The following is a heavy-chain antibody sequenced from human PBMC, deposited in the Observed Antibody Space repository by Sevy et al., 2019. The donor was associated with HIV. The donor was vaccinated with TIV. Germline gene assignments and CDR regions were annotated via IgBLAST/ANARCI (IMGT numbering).Heavy chain of an antibody. CDR3: AGVGGCSGTSCLAYWFDP. V-gene: IGHV3-7*01. J-gene: IGHJ5*02. CDR2: IKEDGSEN. CDR1: GFTFSNYW. Sequence: GGSLRLSCAASGFTFSNYWMSWVRQAPGKGLEWVANIKEDGSENYYVDSVKGRFTISRDNAKNSLYLQMNSLRAEDTAVYYCAGVGGCSGTSCLAYWFDPWGREPWSPSPQ. D-gene: IGHD2-2*01.